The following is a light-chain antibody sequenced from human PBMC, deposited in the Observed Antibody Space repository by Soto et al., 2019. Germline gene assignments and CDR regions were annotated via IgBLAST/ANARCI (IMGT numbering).Light chain of an antibody. CDR2: GAS. V-gene: IGKV3-20*01. Sequence: EIVLTQSPGTLSLSPGERATLSCRASQSVSNNYLAWYQQKPGQAPRLVIYGASSRGTGIPDRFSASGSGTDFTLTISRLEPEDFEVYYCQQYISSPLTFGQGTKVDIK. J-gene: IGKJ1*01. CDR1: QSVSNNY. CDR3: QQYISSPLT.